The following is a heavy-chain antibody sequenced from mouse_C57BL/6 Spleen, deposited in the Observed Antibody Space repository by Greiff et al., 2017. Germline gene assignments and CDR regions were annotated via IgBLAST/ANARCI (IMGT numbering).Heavy chain of an antibody. CDR1: GFTFSDYG. Sequence: VQLKESGGGLVKPGGSLKLSCAASGFTFSDYGMHWVRQAPEKGLEWVAYISSGSSTIYYADTVKGRFTISRDNAKNTLFLQMTSQRSEDTAMYYCADYYGSSYPAWFAYWGQGTLVTVSA. D-gene: IGHD1-1*01. J-gene: IGHJ3*01. CDR2: ISSGSSTI. V-gene: IGHV5-17*01. CDR3: ADYYGSSYPAWFAY.